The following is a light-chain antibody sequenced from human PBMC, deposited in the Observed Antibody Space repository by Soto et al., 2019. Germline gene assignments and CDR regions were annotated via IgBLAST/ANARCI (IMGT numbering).Light chain of an antibody. J-gene: IGLJ3*02. CDR3: TAWDGSLDGRV. CDR2: EVS. CDR1: SSDVGDYNY. Sequence: QSALTQPASVSGSPGQSITISCTGTSSDVGDYNYVSWYLQYPGKAPKLMIYEVSNRPSGVSNRFSGSKSGNTASLTISGLQAEDEADYYCTAWDGSLDGRVFGGGTKLTVL. V-gene: IGLV2-14*01.